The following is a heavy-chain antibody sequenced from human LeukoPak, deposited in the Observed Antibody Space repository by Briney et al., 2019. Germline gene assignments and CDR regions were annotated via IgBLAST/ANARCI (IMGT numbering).Heavy chain of an antibody. V-gene: IGHV3-30-3*01. CDR1: GFTFSSYA. CDR3: ARGWYRDYFDY. CDR2: ISYDGSNK. J-gene: IGHJ4*02. D-gene: IGHD1-26*01. Sequence: GGSLRLSCAASGFTFSSYAMHWVRQAPGKGLEWVAVISYDGSNKYYADSVKGRFTISRDNSKNTLYLQMNSLRAEDTAVYYCARGWYRDYFDYWGQGTLVTVSS.